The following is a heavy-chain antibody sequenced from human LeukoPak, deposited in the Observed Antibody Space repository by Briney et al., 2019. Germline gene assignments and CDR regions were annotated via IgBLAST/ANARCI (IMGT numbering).Heavy chain of an antibody. CDR2: INPSGGST. D-gene: IGHD4-23*01. CDR3: ARDPHTVVTPGWFDP. CDR1: GYTFTSYY. J-gene: IGHJ5*02. Sequence: GESLKVSCKASGYTFTSYYMHWVRQAPGQGLEWMGIINPSGGSTSYAQKFQGRVTMTRDTSTSTVYMELSSLRSEDTAVYYCARDPHTVVTPGWFDPWGQGTLVTVSS. V-gene: IGHV1-46*01.